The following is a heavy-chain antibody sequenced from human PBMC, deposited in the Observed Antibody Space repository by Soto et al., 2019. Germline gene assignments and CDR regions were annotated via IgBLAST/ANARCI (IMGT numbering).Heavy chain of an antibody. CDR3: AKDPHIVVVTAIYFYYGMDV. V-gene: IGHV3-30*18. Sequence: QVQLVESGGGVVQPGRSLRLSCAASGFTFSSYGMHWVRQAPGKGLEWVAVISYDGSNKYAADSVKGRFTISRDNSKNTLYLQMNSLRAEDTAVYYCAKDPHIVVVTAIYFYYGMDVWGQGTTVTVSS. CDR1: GFTFSSYG. J-gene: IGHJ6*02. D-gene: IGHD2-21*02. CDR2: ISYDGSNK.